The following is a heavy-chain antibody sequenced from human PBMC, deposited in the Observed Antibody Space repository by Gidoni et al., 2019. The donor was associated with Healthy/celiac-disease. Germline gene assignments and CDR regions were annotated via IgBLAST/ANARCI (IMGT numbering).Heavy chain of an antibody. V-gene: IGHV1-69*01. CDR1: GGTFSSYA. CDR2: IIPIFGTA. Sequence: QVQLVQSGAEVKKPGSSVKVSCKASGGTFSSYAIRWVRKATGQGLEWMGGIIPIFGTANYAQKFQGRVTITADESTSTAYMELSSLRSEDTAVYYCARARDCSGGSCYGYYYYGMDVWGQGTTVTVSS. D-gene: IGHD2-15*01. J-gene: IGHJ6*02. CDR3: ARARDCSGGSCYGYYYYGMDV.